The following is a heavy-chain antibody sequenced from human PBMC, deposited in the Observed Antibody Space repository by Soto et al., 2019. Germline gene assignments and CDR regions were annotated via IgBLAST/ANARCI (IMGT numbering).Heavy chain of an antibody. D-gene: IGHD2-15*01. V-gene: IGHV1-8*01. J-gene: IGHJ4*02. CDR1: GYTFTSYD. CDR2: MNPNSGNT. CDR3: AREGSCSGGSCYPTRLPFDY. Sequence: ASVKVSCKASGYTFTSYDINWVRQATGQGLEWMGWMNPNSGNTGYAQKFQGRVTMTRNTSTSTVYMELSSLRSEDTAVYYCAREGSCSGGSCYPTRLPFDYWGQGTLVTVSS.